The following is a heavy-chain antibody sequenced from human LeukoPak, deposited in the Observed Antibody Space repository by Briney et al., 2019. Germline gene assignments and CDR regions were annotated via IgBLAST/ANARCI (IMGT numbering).Heavy chain of an antibody. CDR2: IYPGDSDT. V-gene: IGHV5-51*01. D-gene: IGHD1-14*01. CDR3: ARLKDHTIDY. Sequence: GESLKISCKGSGFSFPSYWIGGVRQMPGKGLEWMGIIYPGDSDTRYSPSFQGQVTISADKSISTAYLQWSSLMASDTAMYSCARLKDHTIDYWGQGTLVTVSS. J-gene: IGHJ4*02. CDR1: GFSFPSYW.